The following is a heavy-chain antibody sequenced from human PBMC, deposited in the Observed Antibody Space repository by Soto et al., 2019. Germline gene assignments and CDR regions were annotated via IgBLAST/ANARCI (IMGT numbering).Heavy chain of an antibody. CDR1: GGTFSNDA. V-gene: IGHV1-69*01. CDR2: IIPIFGTT. J-gene: IGHJ6*02. D-gene: IGHD3-10*01. CDR3: ATGLRTGNYGMDV. Sequence: QEQLVQAGAEVKKPGSSVRLSCRASGGTFSNDAVSWVRQAPGQGLQWMGGIIPIFGTTHYAQKFQGRVTITADESTATDYMELRSVTSEDTAVYYCATGLRTGNYGMDVWGQGTAVTVSS.